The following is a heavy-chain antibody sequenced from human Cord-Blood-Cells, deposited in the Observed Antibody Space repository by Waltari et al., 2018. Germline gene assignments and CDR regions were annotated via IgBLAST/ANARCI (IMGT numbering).Heavy chain of an antibody. V-gene: IGHV1-58*01. CDR3: AADGGAYDSSGYYFDY. CDR1: GFPFTSSA. J-gene: IGHJ4*02. Sequence: QMQLVQSGPEVKKPGTSVKVSCKASGFPFTSSAVQWVRQARGQRLEWIGWIVVGSGNTNYAQKFQERGTITRDMSTSTAYMELSSLRSEDTAVYYCAADGGAYDSSGYYFDYWGQGTLVTVSS. D-gene: IGHD3-22*01. CDR2: IVVGSGNT.